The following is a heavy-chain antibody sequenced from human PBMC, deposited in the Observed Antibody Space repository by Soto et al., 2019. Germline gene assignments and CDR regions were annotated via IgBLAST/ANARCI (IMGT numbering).Heavy chain of an antibody. V-gene: IGHV4-34*01. J-gene: IGHJ5*02. CDR2: INHRGST. CDR3: AKRGRYFDWARPVGYWFDP. Sequence: QVQLQQWGAGLLKPSETLSLSCVVYGGSVSGYYWSWIRQPPGKGLEWIGEINHRGSTNCNPSLKILISMSMDASNNRFSPNLNSVTAADMAVYYCAKRGRYFDWARPVGYWFDPWGQGTLVTVSS. D-gene: IGHD3-9*01. CDR1: GGSVSGYY.